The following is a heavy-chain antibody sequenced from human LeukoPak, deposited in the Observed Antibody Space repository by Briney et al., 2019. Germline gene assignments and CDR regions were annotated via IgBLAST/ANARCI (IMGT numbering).Heavy chain of an antibody. CDR3: ARDSPYSDYLIGGVFNI. CDR2: ISWNSGSI. CDR1: GFTFDDYA. J-gene: IGHJ3*02. V-gene: IGHV3-9*01. D-gene: IGHD4-11*01. Sequence: GRSLRLSCAASGFTFDDYAMHWVRQAPGKGLEWVSGISWNSGSIGYADSVKGRFTISRDNAKNSLYLQMNSLRAEDTAVYYCARDSPYSDYLIGGVFNIWGQGTMVTVSS.